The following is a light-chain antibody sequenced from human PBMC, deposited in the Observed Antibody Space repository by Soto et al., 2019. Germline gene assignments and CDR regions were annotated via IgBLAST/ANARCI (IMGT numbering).Light chain of an antibody. Sequence: QSVLTQSSSASASLGSSVKLTCILSSGHSTYIIAWHQQQPGKAPRFLMTLDRSGSYNRGSGIPDRFSGSSSGADRYLTISNLQFEDEGDYYCETWYSNTHKVFGGGTKLTVL. CDR3: ETWYSNTHKV. J-gene: IGLJ3*02. CDR1: SGHSTYI. CDR2: LDRSGSY. V-gene: IGLV4-60*02.